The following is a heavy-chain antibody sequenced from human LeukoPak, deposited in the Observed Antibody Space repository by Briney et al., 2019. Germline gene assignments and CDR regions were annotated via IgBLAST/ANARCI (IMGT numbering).Heavy chain of an antibody. CDR3: ARDRDTIPATDAGGDHFHY. Sequence: ASVKVSCKASGYTFTAYYMHWVRQAPGQGLEWMGWINPNSGGTNYAQQFQGRVTMTRDTSISTAYMELSWLRSDDTAVYYCARDRDTIPATDAGGDHFHYWGQGTLVTVSS. V-gene: IGHV1-2*02. J-gene: IGHJ4*02. CDR1: GYTFTAYY. D-gene: IGHD6-13*01. CDR2: INPNSGGT.